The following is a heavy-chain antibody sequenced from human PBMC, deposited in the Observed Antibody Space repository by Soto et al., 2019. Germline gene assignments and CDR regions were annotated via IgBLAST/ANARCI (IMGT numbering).Heavy chain of an antibody. CDR3: ASGTTYYDILTGYYPAPLPRSPRLGSDYGMDV. CDR1: GYTFTSYG. J-gene: IGHJ6*02. Sequence: QVQLVQSGAEVKKPGASVKVSCKASGYTFTSYGISWVRQAPGQGLEWMGWISAYNGNTNYAQKLQGRVTMTTDTSTSTAYRELRSLRTDDTAVYYCASGTTYYDILTGYYPAPLPRSPRLGSDYGMDVWGQGTTVTVSS. V-gene: IGHV1-18*01. CDR2: ISAYNGNT. D-gene: IGHD3-9*01.